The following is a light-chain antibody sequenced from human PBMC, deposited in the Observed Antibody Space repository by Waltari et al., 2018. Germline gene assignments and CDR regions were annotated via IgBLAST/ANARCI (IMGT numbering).Light chain of an antibody. Sequence: EIVMTQSPATLSVSPGERATLSCRASQSVSNNLAWYQQKPGQTPRLLIYGASIRATGIPARFSCSGSGTEFTRTISSLQSEDFAVYYCHQYNRWPRTFGQGTKVEIK. CDR3: HQYNRWPRT. J-gene: IGKJ1*01. CDR2: GAS. V-gene: IGKV3D-15*01. CDR1: QSVSNN.